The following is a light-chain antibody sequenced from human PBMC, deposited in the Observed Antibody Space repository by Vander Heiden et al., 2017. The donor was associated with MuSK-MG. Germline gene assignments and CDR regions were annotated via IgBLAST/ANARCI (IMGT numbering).Light chain of an antibody. CDR3: MQALQIWT. CDR2: LGS. CDR1: QSLLHSNGYNY. V-gene: IGKV2-28*01. J-gene: IGKJ1*01. Sequence: DIVMTQSPLSLPVTTGEPASISCRSSQSLLHSNGYNYLAWYLQKPGQSPQLLIYLGSNRASGVPDMFSGRGSGTVFTLKISRVESEYVGVYYCMQALQIWTFGQGTKVEIK.